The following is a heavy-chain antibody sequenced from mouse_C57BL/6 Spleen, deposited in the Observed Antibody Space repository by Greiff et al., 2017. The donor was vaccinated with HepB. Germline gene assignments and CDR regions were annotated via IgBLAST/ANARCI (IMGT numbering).Heavy chain of an antibody. CDR2: IYPRSGNT. Sequence: QVQLQQSGAELARPGASVKLSCKASGYTFTSYGISWVKQRTGQGLEWIGEIYPRSGNTYYNEKFKGKATLTADKSSSTAYMELRSLTSEDSAVYFCARSDYYGSSDGYFDYWGQGTTLTVSS. V-gene: IGHV1-81*01. D-gene: IGHD1-1*01. CDR3: ARSDYYGSSDGYFDY. CDR1: GYTFTSYG. J-gene: IGHJ2*01.